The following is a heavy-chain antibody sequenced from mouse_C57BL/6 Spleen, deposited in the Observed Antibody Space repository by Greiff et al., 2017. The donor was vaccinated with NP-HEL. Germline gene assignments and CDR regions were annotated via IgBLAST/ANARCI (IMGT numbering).Heavy chain of an antibody. D-gene: IGHD1-1*01. J-gene: IGHJ1*03. Sequence: EVQLQQSGAELVKPGASVKLSCTASGFNIKDYYMHWVKQRTEQGLEWIGRIDPEDGETKYVPKFQGKATITADTSSNTAYLQLSSLTSEDTAVYYCARSLITTVVVDVWGTGTTVTVSS. CDR3: ARSLITTVVVDV. V-gene: IGHV14-2*01. CDR1: GFNIKDYY. CDR2: IDPEDGET.